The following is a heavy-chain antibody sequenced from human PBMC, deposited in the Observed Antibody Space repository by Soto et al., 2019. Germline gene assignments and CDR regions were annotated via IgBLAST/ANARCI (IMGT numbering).Heavy chain of an antibody. Sequence: PGGSVRLSCVASGVTFSGSSMHGVRKASGKGLEWVGRIRSKANSDATAYGASVKGRFTISRDDSKNTAYLQMNSLKTEDTAVYYCVRYCSGGSCPDAFDIWGQGTMVTVSS. V-gene: IGHV3-73*01. D-gene: IGHD2-15*01. CDR1: GVTFSGSS. J-gene: IGHJ3*02. CDR2: IRSKANSDAT. CDR3: VRYCSGGSCPDAFDI.